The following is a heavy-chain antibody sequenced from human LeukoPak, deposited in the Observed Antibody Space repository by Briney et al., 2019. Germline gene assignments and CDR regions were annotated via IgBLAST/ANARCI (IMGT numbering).Heavy chain of an antibody. CDR2: FDPEDGET. J-gene: IGHJ4*02. Sequence: ASVKVSCKVSGYTLIELSMHWVRQAPGKGLEWMGGFDPEDGETIYAQKFQGRVTITEDTSTDTADMELSSLRSEDTAVYYCATEGCSGGSCQFDYWGQGTLVTVSS. CDR1: GYTLIELS. CDR3: ATEGCSGGSCQFDY. V-gene: IGHV1-24*01. D-gene: IGHD2-15*01.